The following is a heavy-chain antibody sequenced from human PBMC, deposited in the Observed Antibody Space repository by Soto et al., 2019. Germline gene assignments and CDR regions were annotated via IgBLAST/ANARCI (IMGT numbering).Heavy chain of an antibody. CDR2: INPKSGGT. J-gene: IGHJ4*02. V-gene: IGHV1-2*02. CDR3: ARDLEKGGGSARFDY. CDR1: GYTFTVYY. Sequence: ASVKVSCKASGYTFTVYYMHWVRQAPGQGLEWMGWINPKSGGTMYPQKFQGRVTMTWDTSISTAYMALTRLRSDDTAVYYCARDLEKGGGSARFDYWGQGNLVTVSS. D-gene: IGHD1-26*01.